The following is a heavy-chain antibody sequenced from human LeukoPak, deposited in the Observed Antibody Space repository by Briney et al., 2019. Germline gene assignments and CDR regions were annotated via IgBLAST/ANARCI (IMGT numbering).Heavy chain of an antibody. J-gene: IGHJ4*02. Sequence: PSQTLSLTCTVSGGSISSGSYYWSWIRQPAGKGLEWIGRIYTSGSTNYNPSLKSRVTISVDTSKNQFSLKLSSVTAADTAVYYCARVPRGYCSSTSCYSFDYWGQGTLVTVSS. D-gene: IGHD2-2*01. CDR3: ARVPRGYCSSTSCYSFDY. CDR2: IYTSGST. CDR1: GGSISSGSYY. V-gene: IGHV4-61*02.